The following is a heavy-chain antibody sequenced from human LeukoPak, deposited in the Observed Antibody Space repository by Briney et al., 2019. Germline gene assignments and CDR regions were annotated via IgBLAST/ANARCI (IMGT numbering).Heavy chain of an antibody. CDR1: GGSISSSSYY. D-gene: IGHD3-22*01. V-gene: IGHV4-39*01. CDR2: INHSGST. Sequence: SETLSLTCTVSGGSISSSSYYWSWIRQPPGKGLEWTGEINHSGSTNYNPSLKSRVTISVDTSKNQFSLKLSSVTAADTAVYYCARHYYDSSGIDYWGQGTLVTVSS. CDR3: ARHYYDSSGIDY. J-gene: IGHJ4*02.